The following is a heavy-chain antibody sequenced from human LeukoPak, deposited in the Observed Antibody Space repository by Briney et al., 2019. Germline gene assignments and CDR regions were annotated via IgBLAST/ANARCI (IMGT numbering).Heavy chain of an antibody. V-gene: IGHV3-30*04. CDR1: GFTFNNYA. Sequence: AGGSLRLSCAASGFTFNNYAIHWVRQAPGKGLEWVAVISYDGSNKYYADSVKGRFTISRDNSKNTLYLQMNSLRAEDTAVYYCARVYCTNGVCYRPPHLPMMSIDYWGQGTLVTVSS. CDR2: ISYDGSNK. J-gene: IGHJ4*02. CDR3: ARVYCTNGVCYRPPHLPMMSIDY. D-gene: IGHD2-8*01.